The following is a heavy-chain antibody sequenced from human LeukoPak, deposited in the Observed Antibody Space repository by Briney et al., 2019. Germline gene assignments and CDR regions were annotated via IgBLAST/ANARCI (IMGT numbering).Heavy chain of an antibody. Sequence: SETLSLTCTVSGGSISSSSYYWGWIRQPPGKGLEWIGSIYYSGSTYYNPSLKSRVTISVDTSKNQFSLKLSSVTAADTAVYYCARDVPMVRGLYISGGMDVWGQGTTVTVSS. J-gene: IGHJ6*02. V-gene: IGHV4-39*07. CDR3: ARDVPMVRGLYISGGMDV. CDR1: GGSISSSSYY. CDR2: IYYSGST. D-gene: IGHD3-10*01.